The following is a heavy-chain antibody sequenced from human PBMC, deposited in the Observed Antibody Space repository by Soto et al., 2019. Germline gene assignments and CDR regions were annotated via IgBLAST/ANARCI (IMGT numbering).Heavy chain of an antibody. CDR3: ARIAYFYDSSGHYFDY. V-gene: IGHV2-26*01. Sequence: ETLSLTCTVSGGSSSSGGYYWSWIRQPPGKALEWLAHIFSTDEKSYSTSLKSRLTISKDTSKSQVVLTMTNMDPVDTATYYCARIAYFYDSSGHYFDYWGQGTLVTVSS. CDR1: GGSSSSGGYY. CDR2: IFSTDEK. J-gene: IGHJ4*02. D-gene: IGHD3-22*01.